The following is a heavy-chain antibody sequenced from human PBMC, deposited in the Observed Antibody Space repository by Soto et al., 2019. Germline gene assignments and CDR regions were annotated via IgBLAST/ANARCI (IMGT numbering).Heavy chain of an antibody. J-gene: IGHJ6*02. Sequence: QLQLQESGPGLVKPSETLSLTCTVSGGSISSSSYYWGWIRQPPGKGLEWIGSIYYSGSTYYNPSLKSRVTISVDTSKNQFSLKLSSVTAADTAVYYCAMYSSSFNYYYGMDVWGQGTTLTVSS. CDR2: IYYSGST. CDR1: GGSISSSSYY. CDR3: AMYSSSFNYYYGMDV. V-gene: IGHV4-39*01. D-gene: IGHD6-6*01.